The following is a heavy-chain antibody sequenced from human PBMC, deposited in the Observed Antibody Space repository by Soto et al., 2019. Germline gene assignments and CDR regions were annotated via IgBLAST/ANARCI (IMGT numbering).Heavy chain of an antibody. D-gene: IGHD1-26*01. CDR1: GDTVSSNSAA. Sequence: SQTLSLTCAISGDTVSSNSAAWNWVRQSPSRGLECLGRTYYRSKWYNDYAGSVKSRLTINPDTSKNQFSLQLNSVTPDDTAVYYCARDRSYSGSYQPFDYWGQGTLVTVSS. J-gene: IGHJ4*02. CDR3: ARDRSYSGSYQPFDY. V-gene: IGHV6-1*01. CDR2: TYYRSKWYN.